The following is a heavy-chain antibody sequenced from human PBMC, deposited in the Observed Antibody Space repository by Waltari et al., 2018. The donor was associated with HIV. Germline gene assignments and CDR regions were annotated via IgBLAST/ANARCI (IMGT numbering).Heavy chain of an antibody. V-gene: IGHV3-23*01. J-gene: IGHJ1*01. CDR3: AMGGVMVYAIPAGYFQH. D-gene: IGHD2-8*01. Sequence: EVQLLESGGGLVQPGGSLRLSCAASGFTFSSYAMSWVRQAPGKGLEWVSAISGSGGSTYYADSVKGRFTISRDNSKNTLYLQMNSLRAEDTAVYYCAMGGVMVYAIPAGYFQHWGQGTLVTVSS. CDR2: ISGSGGST. CDR1: GFTFSSYA.